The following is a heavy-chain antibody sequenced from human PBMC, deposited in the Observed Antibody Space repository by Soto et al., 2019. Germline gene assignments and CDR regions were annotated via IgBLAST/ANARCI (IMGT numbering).Heavy chain of an antibody. CDR3: EGNWS. CDR2: ISISSSLI. J-gene: IGHJ3*01. Sequence: EVQLVESGGGLVKPGGSLRLSCVASGFTFSTYSMNWVRQAPGKGLEWVSSISISSSLIYYADSVKGRFTISRDNAKNSLYLQMNSLAAEDTAVYYCEGNWSWGQGTMVIVSS. D-gene: IGHD1-1*01. V-gene: IGHV3-21*06. CDR1: GFTFSTYS.